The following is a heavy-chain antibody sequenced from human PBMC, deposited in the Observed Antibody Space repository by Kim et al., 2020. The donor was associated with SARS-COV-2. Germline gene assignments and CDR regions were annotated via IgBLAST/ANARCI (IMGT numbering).Heavy chain of an antibody. CDR2: IYHSGST. J-gene: IGHJ4*02. Sequence: SETLSLTCTVSGYSISSGYYWGWIRQPPGKGLEWIGSIYHSGSTYYNPSLKSRVTISVDTSKNQFSLKLSSVTAADTAVYYCARCDLGDYGDYPSLTPDYWGQGTLVTVSS. CDR3: ARCDLGDYGDYPSLTPDY. V-gene: IGHV4-38-2*02. D-gene: IGHD4-17*01. CDR1: GYSISSGYY.